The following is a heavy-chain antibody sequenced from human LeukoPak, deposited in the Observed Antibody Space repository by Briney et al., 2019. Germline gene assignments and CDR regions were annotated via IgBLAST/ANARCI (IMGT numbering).Heavy chain of an antibody. CDR1: GFTFTSSA. J-gene: IGHJ3*01. D-gene: IGHD4-23*01. CDR2: IVVGSGNT. Sequence: SAKVSCKASGFTFTSSAVQWVRQARGQRLEWIGWIVVGSGNTNYAQKFQERVTITRDMSTSTVYMELSSLRSEDTAVYYCAAEGRPTVVTFRKGAVDLWGQGTMVTVSS. CDR3: AAEGRPTVVTFRKGAVDL. V-gene: IGHV1-58*01.